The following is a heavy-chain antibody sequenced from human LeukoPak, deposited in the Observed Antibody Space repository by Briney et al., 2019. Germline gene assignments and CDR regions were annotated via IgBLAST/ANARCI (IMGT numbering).Heavy chain of an antibody. CDR3: ARVPIAAAGDDY. CDR1: GYTFTIYG. Sequence: EASVTVSFKASGYTFTIYGISWVRQAPGQGLEWMGWISAYNGNTNYAQKLQGRVTMTTDTSTSTAYMELRSLRSDDTAVYYCARVPIAAAGDDYWGQGTLVTVSS. J-gene: IGHJ4*02. V-gene: IGHV1-18*01. CDR2: ISAYNGNT. D-gene: IGHD6-13*01.